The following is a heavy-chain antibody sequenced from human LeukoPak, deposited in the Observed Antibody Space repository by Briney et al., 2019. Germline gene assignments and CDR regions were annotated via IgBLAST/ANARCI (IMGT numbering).Heavy chain of an antibody. CDR1: GFTFSSYA. CDR2: ISGSGGST. J-gene: IGHJ4*02. D-gene: IGHD6-13*01. V-gene: IGHV3-23*01. CDR3: AKHLEQQPTEIDY. Sequence: GSLKLSCAASGFTFSSYAMSWVRQAPGKGLEWVSAISGSGGSTYCADSVKGRFTISRDNSKNTLYLQMNSLRAEDTAVYYCAKHLEQQPTEIDYWGQGTLVTVSS.